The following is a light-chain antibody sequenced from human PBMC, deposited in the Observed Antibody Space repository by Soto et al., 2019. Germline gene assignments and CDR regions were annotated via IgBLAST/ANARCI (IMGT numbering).Light chain of an antibody. Sequence: QSALTQPASVSGSPGQSITISCTGTSSDVGAYNYVSWYQQHPGKAPKPMIYDVSNRPSGVSNRFSGSKSANTASLTISGLQAEDEADYYCSSYTSSSTPYVFGTGTKLTVL. J-gene: IGLJ1*01. V-gene: IGLV2-14*01. CDR1: SSDVGAYNY. CDR3: SSYTSSSTPYV. CDR2: DVS.